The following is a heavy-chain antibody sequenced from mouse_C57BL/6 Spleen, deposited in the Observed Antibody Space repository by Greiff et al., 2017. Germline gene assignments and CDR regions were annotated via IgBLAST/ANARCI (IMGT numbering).Heavy chain of an antibody. CDR3: AIYYGSSYGWYFDV. D-gene: IGHD1-1*01. V-gene: IGHV1-72*01. CDR2: IDPNSGGT. J-gene: IGHJ1*03. CDR1: GYTFTSYW. Sequence: VKLQQPGAELVKPGASVKLSCKASGYTFTSYWMHWVKQRPGRGLEWIGRIDPNSGGTKYNEKFKSKATLTVDKPSSTAYMQLSSLTSEDSAVYYCAIYYGSSYGWYFDVWGTGTTVTVSS.